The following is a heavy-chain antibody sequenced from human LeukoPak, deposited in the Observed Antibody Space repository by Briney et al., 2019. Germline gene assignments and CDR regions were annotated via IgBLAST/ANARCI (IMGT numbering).Heavy chain of an antibody. CDR1: GFTFSRYS. CDR3: VKGINSQDLFSRGE. Sequence: GGSLRLSCAASGFTFSRYSMSWVRQAPGKGLEWVAGLDDTGGRTYYTDSVKGRFSISRDNPKNTVNLLMTGLRAEDTAVYYCVKGINSQDLFSRGEWGQGTLVTVSS. J-gene: IGHJ4*02. D-gene: IGHD2-21*01. CDR2: LDDTGGRT. V-gene: IGHV3-23*01.